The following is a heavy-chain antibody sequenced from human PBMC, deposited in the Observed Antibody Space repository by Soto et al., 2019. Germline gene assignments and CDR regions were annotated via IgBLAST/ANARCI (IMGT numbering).Heavy chain of an antibody. Sequence: PGESLKISCRGSGYDFNTNWFGWVRQLPGRGLEWVGIMYPDDSDTRYNPSLQGHVTLSVDVTVSTAFLQWRSLETSDTGMYFCARLPRDCNKTSCYYADHWGQGTQVTVS. J-gene: IGHJ4*02. CDR2: MYPDDSDT. V-gene: IGHV5-51*01. D-gene: IGHD3-3*01. CDR1: GYDFNTNW. CDR3: ARLPRDCNKTSCYYADH.